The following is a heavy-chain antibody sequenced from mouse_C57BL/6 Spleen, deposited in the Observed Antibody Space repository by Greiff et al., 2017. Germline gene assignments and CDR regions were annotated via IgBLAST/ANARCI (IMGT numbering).Heavy chain of an antibody. D-gene: IGHD3-2*02. Sequence: QVQLQQSGAELAKPGASVKLSCKASGYTFTSYWMHWVKQRPGQGLEWIGYINPSSGYTKYNEKFKDKATLTADKSSSPASMQLSSLTYEDSAVYYCARGEATLYYYAIDYWGQGTSVPGSS. CDR2: INPSSGYT. V-gene: IGHV1-7*01. CDR3: ARGEATLYYYAIDY. CDR1: GYTFTSYW. J-gene: IGHJ4*01.